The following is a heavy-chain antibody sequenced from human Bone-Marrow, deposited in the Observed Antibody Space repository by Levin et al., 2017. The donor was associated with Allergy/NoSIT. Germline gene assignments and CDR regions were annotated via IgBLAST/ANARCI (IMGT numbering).Heavy chain of an antibody. D-gene: IGHD3-3*01. CDR3: AKGDFYLDY. V-gene: IGHV3-23*01. J-gene: IGHJ4*01. CDR1: GFTLNNYA. Sequence: GGSLRLSCAVSGFTLNNYAMTWVRQAPGKGLEWVSSITNSGSGGSTYYAASVKGRFTISRDISKNTLYLQMNSLTAEDSAVYYCAKGDFYLDYWGHGTPVTVSS. CDR2: ITNSGSGGST.